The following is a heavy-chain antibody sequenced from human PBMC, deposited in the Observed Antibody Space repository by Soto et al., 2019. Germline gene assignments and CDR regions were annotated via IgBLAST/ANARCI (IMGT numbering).Heavy chain of an antibody. CDR1: GFTFSSYA. V-gene: IGHV3-23*01. Sequence: GSLRLSCAASGFTFSSYAMSWVRQAPGKGLEWVSAISGSGGSTYYADSVKGRFTISRDNSKNTLYLQMNSLRAEDTAVYYCAKDPLRYCSGGSCPNFDYWGQGTLVTVSS. J-gene: IGHJ4*02. CDR3: AKDPLRYCSGGSCPNFDY. D-gene: IGHD2-15*01. CDR2: ISGSGGST.